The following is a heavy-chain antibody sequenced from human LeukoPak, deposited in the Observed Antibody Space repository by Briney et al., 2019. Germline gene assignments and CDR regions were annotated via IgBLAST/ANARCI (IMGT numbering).Heavy chain of an antibody. V-gene: IGHV3-49*04. D-gene: IGHD1-26*01. CDR3: TRAQTEVGAKYYFDY. Sequence: PGGSLRLSCTASAFTFGDNAMNWVRQAPGKGLEWVGFVRSEPYGATTEYAASVKGRFTISRDDSSGIACLQMNSLKIEDTAVCFCTRAQTEVGAKYYFDYWGQGTLVTVSS. CDR1: AFTFGDNA. J-gene: IGHJ4*02. CDR2: VRSEPYGATT.